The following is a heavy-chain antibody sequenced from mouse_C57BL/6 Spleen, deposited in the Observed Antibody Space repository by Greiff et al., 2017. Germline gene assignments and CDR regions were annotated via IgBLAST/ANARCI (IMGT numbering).Heavy chain of an antibody. CDR1: GFTFSDYG. CDR3: SRKEGYDGAMDY. Sequence: EVHLVESGGGLVKPGGSLKLSCAASGFTFSDYGMHWVRQAPEKGLEWVAYISSGGSTIYYADTVKGRFTISRDNAKNTLFLQMTSLRSEDTAMSYYSRKEGYDGAMDYWGQGTSVTVSS. V-gene: IGHV5-17*01. CDR2: ISSGGSTI. D-gene: IGHD2-2*01. J-gene: IGHJ4*01.